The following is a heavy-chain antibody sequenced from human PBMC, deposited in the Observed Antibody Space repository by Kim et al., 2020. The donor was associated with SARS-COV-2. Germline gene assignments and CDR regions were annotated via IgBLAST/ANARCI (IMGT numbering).Heavy chain of an antibody. J-gene: IGHJ4*01. CDR1: GFTFSSYA. Sequence: GGSLRLSCAASGFTFSSYAMHWVRQAPGKGLEWVAVISYDGSNKYYADSVKGRFTISRDNSKNTLYLQMNSLRAEDTAVYYCAKLYSSSWKGGSFDYWG. CDR2: ISYDGSNK. CDR3: AKLYSSSWKGGSFDY. D-gene: IGHD6-13*01. V-gene: IGHV3-30-3*01.